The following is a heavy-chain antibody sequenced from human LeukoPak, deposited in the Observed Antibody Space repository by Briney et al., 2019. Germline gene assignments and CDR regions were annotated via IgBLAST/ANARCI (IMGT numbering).Heavy chain of an antibody. D-gene: IGHD4-17*01. CDR2: ILYDGSNK. CDR3: AKNDYGVNYCDY. Sequence: GGSLRLSCAASGFTFSSYGMHWVRQAPGKGLEWVAFILYDGSNKYYADSVKGRFTISRDNAKNTLYLQMNSLRAEDTAVYYCAKNDYGVNYCDYWGQGTLVTVSS. V-gene: IGHV3-30*02. CDR1: GFTFSSYG. J-gene: IGHJ4*02.